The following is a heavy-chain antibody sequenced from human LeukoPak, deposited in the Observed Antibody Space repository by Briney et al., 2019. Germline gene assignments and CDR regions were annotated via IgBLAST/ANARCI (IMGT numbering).Heavy chain of an antibody. CDR1: GGSFSGYY. CDR3: ARAGVTHDAFDI. V-gene: IGHV4-59*01. Sequence: PSETLSLTCAVYGGSFSGYYWSWIRQPPGKGLEWIRYIYYSGSTNYNPSLKSRVTISVDTSKNQFSLKLSSVTAADTAVYYCARAGVTHDAFDIWGQGTMVTVSS. D-gene: IGHD3-10*01. J-gene: IGHJ3*02. CDR2: IYYSGST.